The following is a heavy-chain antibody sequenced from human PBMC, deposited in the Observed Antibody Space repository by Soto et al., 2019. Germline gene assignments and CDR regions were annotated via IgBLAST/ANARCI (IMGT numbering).Heavy chain of an antibody. CDR3: XXXXAARPRLYYFDY. D-gene: IGHD6-6*01. CDR1: GFTFSNYA. Sequence: EVQLLESGGGLVQPGGSLRLSCAASGFTFSNYAMSWVRQAPGEGLEWLSSISGSGVSTYYADSVKGRFTISRDNSKXXXXXXXXXXXXXXXXXXXXXXXXAARPRLYYFDYWGQGTLVTVSS. J-gene: IGHJ4*02. CDR2: ISGSGVST. V-gene: IGHV3-23*01.